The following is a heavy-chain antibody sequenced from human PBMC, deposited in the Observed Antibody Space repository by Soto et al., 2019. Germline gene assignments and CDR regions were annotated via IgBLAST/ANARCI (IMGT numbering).Heavy chain of an antibody. CDR3: ARATAVTPFDH. Sequence: GASVKVSCKASGYTFTSYGISWVRQAPGQGLEWMGWIIVYNGNTKYAQKLQGRVTMTTDTSTSTAYMELRSLRSDDSAVYYCARATAVTPFDHWGQGTQVTVSS. D-gene: IGHD4-17*01. J-gene: IGHJ4*02. V-gene: IGHV1-18*01. CDR2: IIVYNGNT. CDR1: GYTFTSYG.